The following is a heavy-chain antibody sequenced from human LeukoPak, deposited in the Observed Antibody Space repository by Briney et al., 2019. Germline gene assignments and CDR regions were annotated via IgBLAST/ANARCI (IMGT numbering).Heavy chain of an antibody. D-gene: IGHD3-22*01. V-gene: IGHV1-18*01. Sequence: ASVKVSCKASGYTFTSYGISWVRQAPGQGLEWMGWISAYNGNTNYAQKLQGRVTMTTDTSTSTAYMGLRSLRSDDTAVYYCARAYYYDSSGYYYHFTFDYWGQGTLVTVSS. CDR2: ISAYNGNT. J-gene: IGHJ4*02. CDR3: ARAYYYDSSGYYYHFTFDY. CDR1: GYTFTSYG.